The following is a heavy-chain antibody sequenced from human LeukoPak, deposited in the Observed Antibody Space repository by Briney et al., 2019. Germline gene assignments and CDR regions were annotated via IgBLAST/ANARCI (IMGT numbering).Heavy chain of an antibody. D-gene: IGHD6-19*01. V-gene: IGHV3-11*01. Sequence: GGSLRLSCAASGFTFSDYYMSWIRQAPGKGLEWVSYISSSGSTIYYADSVKGRFTISRDNAKNSLYLQMNSLRAEDTAVYYCARLAVADYSWFDPWGQGTLVTVSS. CDR2: ISSSGSTI. J-gene: IGHJ5*02. CDR3: ARLAVADYSWFDP. CDR1: GFTFSDYY.